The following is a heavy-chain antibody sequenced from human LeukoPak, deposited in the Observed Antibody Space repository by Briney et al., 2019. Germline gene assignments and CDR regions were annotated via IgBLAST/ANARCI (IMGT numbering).Heavy chain of an antibody. CDR1: GGSFSGYY. CDR3: ARHSGYSSGWYGY. Sequence: PSETLSLTCAVYGGSFSGYYWSWIRQPPGKGLEWIGEINHSGSTNYNPSLKSRVTISVDTSKNQFSLKLSSVTAADTAVYYCARHSGYSSGWYGYWGQGTLVTVSS. V-gene: IGHV4-34*01. D-gene: IGHD6-19*01. J-gene: IGHJ4*02. CDR2: INHSGST.